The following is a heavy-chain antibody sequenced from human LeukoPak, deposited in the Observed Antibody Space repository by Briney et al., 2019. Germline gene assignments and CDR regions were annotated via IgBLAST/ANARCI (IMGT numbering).Heavy chain of an antibody. CDR2: TYYSGST. D-gene: IGHD6-19*01. CDR1: GGSISSSSYY. Sequence: SETLSLTCTVSGGSISSSSYYWGWIRQPPGKGLEWIGSTYYSGSTYYNPSLKSRVTISVDTSKNQFSLKLSSVTAADTAVYYCARKTAIAVADYWGQGTLVTVSS. V-gene: IGHV4-39*01. CDR3: ARKTAIAVADY. J-gene: IGHJ4*02.